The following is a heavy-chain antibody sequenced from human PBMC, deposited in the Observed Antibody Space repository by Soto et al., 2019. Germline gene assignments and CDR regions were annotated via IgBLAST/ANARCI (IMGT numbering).Heavy chain of an antibody. CDR1: GYIFNNYV. D-gene: IGHD5-18*01. J-gene: IGHJ4*02. CDR3: AREIQGPQQYYFDF. Sequence: QVHHVQSGAEVKKPGASVNVSCKASGYIFNNYVLHWVRQAPGQRLEWMGWINAGIGNTGYSEKFRGRVTITTDTTTTPAFLDLSRLTSQDTAVYSCAREIQGPQQYYFDFWGQGTRVTVSS. V-gene: IGHV1-3*01. CDR2: INAGIGNT.